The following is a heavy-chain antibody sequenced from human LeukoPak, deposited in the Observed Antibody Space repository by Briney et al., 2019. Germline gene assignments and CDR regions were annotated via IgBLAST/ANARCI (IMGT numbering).Heavy chain of an antibody. D-gene: IGHD3-3*01. CDR2: IYTSGST. V-gene: IGHV4-4*07. J-gene: IGHJ4*02. Sequence: SETLSLTCTVSGGSISNYKWSWIRQPAGKGLEWIGRIYTSGSTNYNPSLKSRVTISVDTSKNQFSLKLSSVTAADTAVYYCVRSDDFWSGYYGYWGQGTLVTVSS. CDR3: VRSDDFWSGYYGY. CDR1: GGSISNYK.